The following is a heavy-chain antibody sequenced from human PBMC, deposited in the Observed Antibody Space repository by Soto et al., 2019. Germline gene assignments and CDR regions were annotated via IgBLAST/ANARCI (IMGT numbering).Heavy chain of an antibody. J-gene: IGHJ6*02. CDR1: GFTFRSYG. Sequence: PGGSLSLSCAASGFTFRSYGIHWVRQAPGKGLEWVALIWFDGSKKYYVDSVKGRFAVSRDNSKNTLYLQMNSLRVEDTAVYYCARDRLVPYGYGMDVWGQGTTVTVFS. CDR2: IWFDGSKK. D-gene: IGHD2-2*01. CDR3: ARDRLVPYGYGMDV. V-gene: IGHV3-33*01.